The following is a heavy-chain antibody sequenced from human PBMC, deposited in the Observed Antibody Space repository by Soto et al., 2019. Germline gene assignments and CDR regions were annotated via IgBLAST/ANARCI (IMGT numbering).Heavy chain of an antibody. CDR1: GGTFSSYA. V-gene: IGHV1-69*12. J-gene: IGHJ4*02. CDR3: ARGTHDCGDYEPAHFDY. D-gene: IGHD4-17*01. CDR2: IIPIFGTA. Sequence: QVQLVQSGAEVKKPGSSVKVSCKASGGTFSSYAISWVRQAPGQGLEWMGGIIPIFGTANYAQKFQGRVTITAGESTSTGYMELSSLRSEDTAVYYCARGTHDCGDYEPAHFDYWGQGTLVTVSS.